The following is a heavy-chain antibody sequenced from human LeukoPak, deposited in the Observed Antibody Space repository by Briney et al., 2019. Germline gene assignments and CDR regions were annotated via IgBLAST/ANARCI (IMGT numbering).Heavy chain of an antibody. V-gene: IGHV1-8*01. CDR1: EYTFTSYA. CDR2: MNRNSGNT. D-gene: IGHD6-25*01. Sequence: ASVKVSCKPSEYTFTSYAINWVRQATRQQLEWMGWMNRNSGNTGYGQKFQGRVNMTRNTSISTAYMELSSLRSEDTAVYYLARVMRAAVDIWGQGTMVTVSS. J-gene: IGHJ3*02. CDR3: ARVMRAAVDI.